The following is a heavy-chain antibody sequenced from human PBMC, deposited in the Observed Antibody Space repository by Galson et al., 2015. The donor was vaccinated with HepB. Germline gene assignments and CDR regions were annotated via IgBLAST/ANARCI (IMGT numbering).Heavy chain of an antibody. CDR3: AKDWGYSEGYYYHYGMDV. CDR2: ISNDGTNK. V-gene: IGHV3-30*18. D-gene: IGHD3-16*01. J-gene: IGHJ6*02. CDR1: GFTFSSYG. Sequence: SLRLSCAASGFTFSSYGIHWVRQAPGKGLEWVAVISNDGTNKYYADSVKGRFSISRDNSKNTLYLQMNSLRAEDAAVFYCAKDWGYSEGYYYHYGMDVWGQGTTVTVSS.